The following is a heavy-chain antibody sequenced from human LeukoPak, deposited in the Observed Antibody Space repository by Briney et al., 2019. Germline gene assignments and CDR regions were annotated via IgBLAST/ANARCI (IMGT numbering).Heavy chain of an antibody. CDR3: ARDRSSGYYDY. V-gene: IGHV4-59*02. Sequence: SETLSLTCTVSGDFVSSKYWSWIRQPPGKGLEYIGYRSYDGRTDYNPSLQSRASISLDTSKNQFYLKLTSVTAADSGIYYCARDRSSGYYDYWGQGILVTVST. CDR2: RSYDGRT. J-gene: IGHJ4*02. CDR1: GDFVSSKY. D-gene: IGHD3-22*01.